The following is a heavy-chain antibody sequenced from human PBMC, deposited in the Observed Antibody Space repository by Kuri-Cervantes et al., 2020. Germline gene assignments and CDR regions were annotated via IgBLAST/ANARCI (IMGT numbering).Heavy chain of an antibody. J-gene: IGHJ4*02. D-gene: IGHD6-19*01. CDR2: IIPIFGTA. CDR3: ARDYLGIAVMGY. Sequence: SVKVSCKASGGTFSSYAISWVRQAPGQGLEWMGGIIPIFGTANYAQKFQGRVAMTRNTSISTAYMELSSLRSEDTAVYYCARDYLGIAVMGYWGQGTLVTVSS. V-gene: IGHV1-69*05. CDR1: GGTFSSYA.